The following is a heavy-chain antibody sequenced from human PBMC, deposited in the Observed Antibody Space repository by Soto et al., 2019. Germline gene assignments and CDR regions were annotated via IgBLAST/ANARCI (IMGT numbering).Heavy chain of an antibody. D-gene: IGHD5-18*01. J-gene: IGHJ6*02. Sequence: ASVKVSCKASGYTFTSYAMHWVRQAPGQRLEWMGWINAGNGNTKYSQKFQGRVTITRDTSASTAYMELSSLRSEDTAVYYCARDEVGAMAFYYYYGVDVWGQGTTVTVSS. CDR3: ARDEVGAMAFYYYYGVDV. CDR2: INAGNGNT. CDR1: GYTFTSYA. V-gene: IGHV1-3*01.